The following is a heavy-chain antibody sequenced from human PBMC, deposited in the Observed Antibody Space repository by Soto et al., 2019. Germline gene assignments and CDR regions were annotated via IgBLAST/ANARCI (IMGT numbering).Heavy chain of an antibody. Sequence: GGSLRLSCAASGFTFSSYAMSWVRQAPGKGLEWVSAISGSGGSTYYADSVKGRFTISRDNSKNTLYLQMNSLRAEDTAVYYCAKVSYDSSGYSTYYFDYWGQGTLVTVSS. CDR1: GFTFSSYA. CDR3: AKVSYDSSGYSTYYFDY. V-gene: IGHV3-23*01. D-gene: IGHD3-22*01. J-gene: IGHJ4*02. CDR2: ISGSGGST.